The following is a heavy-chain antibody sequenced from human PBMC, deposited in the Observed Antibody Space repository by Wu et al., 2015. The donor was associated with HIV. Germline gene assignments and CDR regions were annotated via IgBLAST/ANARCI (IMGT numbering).Heavy chain of an antibody. J-gene: IGHJ4*02. D-gene: IGHD1-26*01. Sequence: QVQLVQSGAEVKKTGASVKVSCKASEYTFTSYDINWVRQATGQGLEWMGWMNPNSGSAGYAQKFQGRVTMTRNTSISTAYMELSSLRSEDTAVYYCACHSGSYQEAFDYWGQGTLVTVSS. CDR1: EYTFTSYD. V-gene: IGHV1-8*01. CDR2: MNPNSGSA. CDR3: ACHSGSYQEAFDY.